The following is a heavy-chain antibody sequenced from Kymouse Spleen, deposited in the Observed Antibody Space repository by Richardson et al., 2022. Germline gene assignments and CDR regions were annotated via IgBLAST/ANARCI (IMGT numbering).Heavy chain of an antibody. CDR3: AKEGIVLMVYALDY. CDR1: GFTFSSYG. J-gene: IGHJ4*02. V-gene: IGHV3-30*18. CDR2: ISYDGSNK. D-gene: IGHD2-8*01. Sequence: QVQLVESGGGVVQPGRSLRLSCAASGFTFSSYGMHWVRQAPGKGLEWVAVISYDGSNKYYADSVKGRFTISRDNSKNTLYLQMNSLRAEDTAVYYCAKEGIVLMVYALDYWGQGTLVTVSS.